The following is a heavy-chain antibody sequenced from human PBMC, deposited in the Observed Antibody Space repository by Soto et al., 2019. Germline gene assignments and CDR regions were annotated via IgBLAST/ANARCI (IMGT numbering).Heavy chain of an antibody. Sequence: SVKVSCKASGGTFSSYAISRVGQAPGQGLEWMGGIIPIFGTANYAQKFQGRVTITADESTSTAYMELSSLRSEDTAVYYCAREELTGTTGFDYWGQGTLVTVS. D-gene: IGHD1-20*01. CDR1: GGTFSSYA. V-gene: IGHV1-69*01. J-gene: IGHJ4*02. CDR2: IIPIFGTA. CDR3: AREELTGTTGFDY.